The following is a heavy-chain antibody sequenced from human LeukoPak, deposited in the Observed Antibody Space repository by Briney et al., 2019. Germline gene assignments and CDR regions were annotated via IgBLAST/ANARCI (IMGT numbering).Heavy chain of an antibody. J-gene: IGHJ5*02. CDR2: MDPVSGGT. CDR3: ARGVGSSWLDP. D-gene: IGHD2-15*01. CDR1: GYTFTADY. V-gene: IGHV1-2*02. Sequence: ASVKVSCKASGYTFTADYIHWVRQAPGQGLDWMGWMDPVSGGTNYAQRFQGRVIMTRDSSISTAYMQLSSLRSDDTADTAVYYCARGVGSSWLDPWGQGTLVTVSS.